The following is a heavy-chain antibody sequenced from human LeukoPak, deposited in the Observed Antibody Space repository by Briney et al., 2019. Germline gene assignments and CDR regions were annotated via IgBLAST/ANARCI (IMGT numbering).Heavy chain of an antibody. CDR2: FDPEDGET. Sequence: ASVKVSCKASGYTLTELSMHWVRQAPGKGLEWMGGFDPEDGETIYAQKFQGRVTMTEDTSTDTAYMELSSLRSEDTAVYYCATDPGYCSGGSCPFDPWGQGTLVTVSS. V-gene: IGHV1-24*01. CDR3: ATDPGYCSGGSCPFDP. D-gene: IGHD2-15*01. J-gene: IGHJ5*02. CDR1: GYTLTELS.